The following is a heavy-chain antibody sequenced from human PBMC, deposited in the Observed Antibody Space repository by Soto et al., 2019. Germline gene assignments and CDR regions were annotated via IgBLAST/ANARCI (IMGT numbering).Heavy chain of an antibody. V-gene: IGHV3-64*01. CDR2: ISSSGGST. J-gene: IGHJ4*02. D-gene: IGHD2-15*01. CDR3: ATTLAPPGGYYFNY. CDR1: GFTFSSYA. Sequence: GGSLRLSCAASGFTFSSYAMRWVRQAPGKGLEYVSAISSSGGSTYYANSVKGRFTISRDNSKNTRYVQMGSLRAEDMAVYYCATTLAPPGGYYFNYWGPRTLVTVSP.